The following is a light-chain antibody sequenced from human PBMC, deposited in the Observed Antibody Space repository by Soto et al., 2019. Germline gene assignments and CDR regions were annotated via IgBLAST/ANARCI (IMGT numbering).Light chain of an antibody. V-gene: IGLV1-47*02. CDR2: NNN. CDR3: AAWDAGLRGFV. CDR1: SSNIGSNY. J-gene: IGLJ1*01. Sequence: QSVLTQPPSASGTPGQRVTISCSGSSSNIGSNYVYWYQHLPGTAPKLLIYNNNQRPSGVPDRFSGSKSGTSASLAISGLRSGDEAVYYCAAWDAGLRGFVFGTGTRSPS.